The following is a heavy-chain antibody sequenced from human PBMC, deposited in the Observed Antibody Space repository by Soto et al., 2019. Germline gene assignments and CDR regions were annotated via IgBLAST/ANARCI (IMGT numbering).Heavy chain of an antibody. CDR3: AGDRYDFWSGSGHYGLDV. CDR1: GFTFSDYY. CDR2: ISSSGGLI. D-gene: IGHD3-3*01. J-gene: IGHJ6*02. Sequence: GGSLRLSCAASGFTFSDYYMTWIRQAPGKGLEWVSYISSSGGLIYYADSVKGRFTISRDNPRNSLYLQMSSLRAEDSAVYYCAGDRYDFWSGSGHYGLDVWGQGTTVTVSS. V-gene: IGHV3-11*01.